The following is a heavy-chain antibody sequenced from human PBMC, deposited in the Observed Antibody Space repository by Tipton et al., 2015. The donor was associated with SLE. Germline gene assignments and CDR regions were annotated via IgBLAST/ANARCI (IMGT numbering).Heavy chain of an antibody. V-gene: IGHV4-59*01. CDR1: GGSISSYY. CDR2: IYYSGST. CDR3: ARHASSWYFYFDY. J-gene: IGHJ4*02. Sequence: LRLSCTVSGGSISSYYWSWIRQPPGKGLEWIGYIYYSGSTDYNRSLKSRVTISVDTSKNQFSLKLRSVTAADTAIYYCARHASSWYFYFDYWGQGTLITVSS. D-gene: IGHD6-13*01.